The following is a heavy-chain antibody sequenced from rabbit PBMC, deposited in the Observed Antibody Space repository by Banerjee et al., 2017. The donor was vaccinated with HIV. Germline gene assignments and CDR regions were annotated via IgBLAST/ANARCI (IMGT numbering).Heavy chain of an antibody. CDR3: ARNYVNVFDP. V-gene: IGHV1S40*01. Sequence: QSLEESGGDLVKPGASLTLTCTASGFSFSDRDVMCWVRQAPGKGLEWIACIDTSDGDTDYANWPKGRFTISKASSTTVTLQMTSLTAADTATYFCARNYVNVFDPWGPGTLVTVS. CDR2: IDTSDGDT. J-gene: IGHJ2*01. CDR1: GFSFSDRDV. D-gene: IGHD1-1*01.